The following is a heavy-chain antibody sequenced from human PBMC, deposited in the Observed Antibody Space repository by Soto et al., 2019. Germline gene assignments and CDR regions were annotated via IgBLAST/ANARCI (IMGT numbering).Heavy chain of an antibody. Sequence: QITLNESGPTQVKPRQTLTLTCTFSGFSLTTSGVGVGWIRQSPGKAPEWLALIYWDDDKRYSPSLKSRLTITQDTSKTQVVVTMADLDPADTATYYCAHRVLRTVFGLVTTTAIYFDFWGQGTPVTVSS. CDR1: GFSLTTSGVG. D-gene: IGHD3-3*01. J-gene: IGHJ4*02. CDR3: AHRVLRTVFGLVTTTAIYFDF. V-gene: IGHV2-5*02. CDR2: IYWDDDK.